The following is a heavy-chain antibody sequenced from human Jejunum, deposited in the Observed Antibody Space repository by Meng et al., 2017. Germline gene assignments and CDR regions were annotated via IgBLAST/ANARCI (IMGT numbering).Heavy chain of an antibody. J-gene: IGHJ4*02. CDR2: IRGSDGKT. CDR3: AKLSSGWFEDS. Sequence: VESGGGVAGPGGALRLSCGAFGCTFSNYGMTWVRQAPGKGLEWVSAIRGSDGKTYYADSVKGRFAISRDISKNTLSLQMNNLRAEDTAVYYCAKLSSGWFEDSWGQGTLVTVS. CDR1: GCTFSNYG. V-gene: IGHV3-23*04. D-gene: IGHD6-19*01.